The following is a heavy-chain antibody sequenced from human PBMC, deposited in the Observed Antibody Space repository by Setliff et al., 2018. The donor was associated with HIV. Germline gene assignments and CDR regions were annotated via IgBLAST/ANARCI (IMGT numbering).Heavy chain of an antibody. CDR3: ARGRQRYYGSGSYYHDY. D-gene: IGHD3-10*01. J-gene: IGHJ4*02. CDR2: IYSGGTT. V-gene: IGHV4-39*07. Sequence: PSETLSLTCTVSGGSISSSSYYWGWIRQPPGKGLEWIGNIYSGGTTYYNPSLKSRVTISVDTSKNQFSLKLSSVTAADTAVYYCARGRQRYYGSGSYYHDYWGQGTLVTVSS. CDR1: GGSISSSSYY.